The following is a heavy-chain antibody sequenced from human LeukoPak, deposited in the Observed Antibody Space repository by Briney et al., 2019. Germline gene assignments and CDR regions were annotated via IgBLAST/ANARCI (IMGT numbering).Heavy chain of an antibody. D-gene: IGHD2-15*01. CDR3: ARDWVRYCSGGSCYNFDY. CDR2: ISTSSSYI. Sequence: GGSLRLSCAASGFTFSRYSMNWVRQAPGKGLEWVSSISTSSSYIYYADSVKGRFTISRDNSKNTLYLQMNSLRAEDTAVCYCARDWVRYCSGGSCYNFDYWGQGTLVTVSS. V-gene: IGHV3-21*01. J-gene: IGHJ4*02. CDR1: GFTFSRYS.